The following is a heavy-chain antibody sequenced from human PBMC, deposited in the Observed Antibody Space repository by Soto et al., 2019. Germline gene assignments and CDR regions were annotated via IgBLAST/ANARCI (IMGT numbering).Heavy chain of an antibody. CDR2: FDPEDGET. D-gene: IGHD4-17*01. J-gene: IGHJ6*02. Sequence: QVQLVQSGAEVKKPGASVKVSCKVSGYTLTELSMHWVRQAPGKGLEWMGGFDPEDGETIYAQKFQGRVXXTXDXXTDTAYMELSSLRSEDTAVYYCAATTVTPRYGMDVWGQGTTVTVSS. CDR3: AATTVTPRYGMDV. V-gene: IGHV1-24*01. CDR1: GYTLTELS.